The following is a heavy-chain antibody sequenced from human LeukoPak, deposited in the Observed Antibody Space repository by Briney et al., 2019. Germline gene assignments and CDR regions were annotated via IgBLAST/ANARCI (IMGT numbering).Heavy chain of an antibody. V-gene: IGHV3-23*01. D-gene: IGHD1-26*01. CDR2: MSGSAGST. CDR1: GFTFSKYA. CDR3: GKEWGGELFDY. J-gene: IGHJ4*02. Sequence: RGSLRLSCAASGFTFSKYAMSWVRQAPGKGREWVSSMSGSAGSTFYADSVKGRFTISRDNSKNTLFLQMNCLRSEDTAVYYFGKEWGGELFDYWGQGTLVTVSS.